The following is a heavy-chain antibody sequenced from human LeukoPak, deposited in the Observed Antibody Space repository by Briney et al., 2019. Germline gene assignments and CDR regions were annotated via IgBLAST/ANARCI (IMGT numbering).Heavy chain of an antibody. CDR1: GSTFSDYY. CDR3: ARAPFYGDYADDAFDI. J-gene: IGHJ3*02. CDR2: ISSSGSTI. D-gene: IGHD4-17*01. Sequence: GGSLRLSCAASGSTFSDYYMSWIRQAPGKGLEWVSYISSSGSTIYYADSVKGRFTISRDNAKNSLYLQMNSLRAEDTAVYYCARAPFYGDYADDAFDIWGQGTMVTVSS. V-gene: IGHV3-11*01.